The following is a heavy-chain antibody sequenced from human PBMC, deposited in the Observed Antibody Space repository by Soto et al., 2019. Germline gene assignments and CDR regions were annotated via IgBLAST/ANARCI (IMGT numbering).Heavy chain of an antibody. D-gene: IGHD6-19*01. Sequence: VGSLRLSCAASGFTFSSYGMHWVRQAPGKGLEWVAVISYDGSNKYYADSVKGRFTISRDNSKNTLYLQMNSLRAEDTAVYYCAKDSSGWYVFDYWGQGTQVTVSS. CDR1: GFTFSSYG. CDR2: ISYDGSNK. J-gene: IGHJ4*02. V-gene: IGHV3-30*18. CDR3: AKDSSGWYVFDY.